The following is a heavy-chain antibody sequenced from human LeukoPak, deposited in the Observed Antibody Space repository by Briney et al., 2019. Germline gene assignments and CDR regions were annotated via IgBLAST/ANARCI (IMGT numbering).Heavy chain of an antibody. D-gene: IGHD6-13*01. J-gene: IGHJ4*02. Sequence: SETLSLTCTVSGGSISSYYWSWIRQPPGKGLEWIGYIYYSGSTNYNPSLKSRVTISVDTSKSQFSLKLSSVTAADTAVYYCARGGQQLVFDYWGQGTLVTVSS. CDR3: ARGGQQLVFDY. V-gene: IGHV4-59*01. CDR2: IYYSGST. CDR1: GGSISSYY.